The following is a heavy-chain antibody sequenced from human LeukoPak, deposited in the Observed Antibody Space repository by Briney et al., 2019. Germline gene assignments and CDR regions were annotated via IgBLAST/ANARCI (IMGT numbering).Heavy chain of an antibody. J-gene: IGHJ6*02. V-gene: IGHV4-4*07. D-gene: IGHD3-10*01. CDR1: GGSISSYY. Sequence: SETLSLTCTVSGGSISSYYWSWIRQPPGKGLEWIGRIYTSGSTNYNPSLKSRVTMSVDTSKNQFSLKLSSVTAADTAVYYCARTYYYGSGSYRDYYYGMDVWGQGTTVTVS. CDR2: IYTSGST. CDR3: ARTYYYGSGSYRDYYYGMDV.